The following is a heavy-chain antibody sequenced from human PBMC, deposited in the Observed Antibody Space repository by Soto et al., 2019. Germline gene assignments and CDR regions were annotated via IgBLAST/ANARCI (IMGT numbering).Heavy chain of an antibody. J-gene: IGHJ4*02. CDR2: VTPRNGDT. V-gene: IGHV1-8*02. Sequence: GASVKVPCKASGYTFTSYDINWVRQAAGQGPEWMGSVTPRNGDTAFAQKYQGRVTVTSNTSMSTVYMELSNLRSDDTAVYYCARGGSYWARRHYFDSWGQGTLVTVSS. CDR3: ARGGSYWARRHYFDS. CDR1: GYTFTSYD. D-gene: IGHD2-8*02.